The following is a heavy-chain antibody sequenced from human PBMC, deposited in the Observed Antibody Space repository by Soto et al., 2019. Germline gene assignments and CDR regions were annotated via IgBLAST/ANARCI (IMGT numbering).Heavy chain of an antibody. J-gene: IGHJ4*02. V-gene: IGHV4-34*01. Sequence: SETLSLTCDVYGGSFSGYYWSWIRQPPGKGLEWIGQVSHSGRSNYNPSLKSRVTISVDTSKNQFSLKLSSVTAADTAVYYCARDDVDTLRVGFDSWGQGTLVTV. CDR1: GGSFSGYY. D-gene: IGHD5-18*01. CDR3: ARDDVDTLRVGFDS. CDR2: VSHSGRS.